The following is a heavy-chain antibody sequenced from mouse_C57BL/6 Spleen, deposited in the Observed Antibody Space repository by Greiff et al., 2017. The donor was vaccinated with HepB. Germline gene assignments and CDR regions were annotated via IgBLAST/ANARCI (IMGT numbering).Heavy chain of an antibody. CDR1: GYSITSGYY. V-gene: IGHV3-6*01. J-gene: IGHJ4*01. D-gene: IGHD1-1*01. Sequence: EVQLQQSGPGLVKPSQSLSLTCSVTGYSITSGYYWNWIRQFPGNKLEWMGYISYDGSNNYNPSLKNRISITRDTSKNQFFLKLNSVTTEDTATYYCAREGVVALYAMDYWGQGTSVTVSS. CDR2: ISYDGSN. CDR3: AREGVVALYAMDY.